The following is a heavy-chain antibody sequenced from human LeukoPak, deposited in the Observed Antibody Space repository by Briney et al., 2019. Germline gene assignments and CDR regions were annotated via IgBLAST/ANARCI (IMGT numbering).Heavy chain of an antibody. D-gene: IGHD3-22*01. Sequence: GASVKVSCKSSGYIFTGYYMHLVRQAPGQGLDWMGRINPNSGGTNYAQKFQGRVTMTRDTSISTAYMELSRLRSDDTAVYYCARDSTQRYYYDSSGYYYGVDYWGQGTLVTVSS. CDR3: ARDSTQRYYYDSSGYYYGVDY. V-gene: IGHV1-2*06. J-gene: IGHJ4*02. CDR1: GYIFTGYY. CDR2: INPNSGGT.